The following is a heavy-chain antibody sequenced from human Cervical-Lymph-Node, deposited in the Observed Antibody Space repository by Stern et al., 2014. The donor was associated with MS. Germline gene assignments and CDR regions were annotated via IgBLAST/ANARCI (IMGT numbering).Heavy chain of an antibody. CDR3: VRLPCFAGNCRDSYLDY. CDR1: GYAFINSA. J-gene: IGHJ4*02. D-gene: IGHD2-21*01. V-gene: IGHV1-3*01. Sequence: VQLVESGAEVKKPGASVKVSCKASGYAFINSAIHWVRQAPGQRPEWMGWIDAATGNTKYSQKFQDRVALTRDTSESTAYMELSSLRSEDTALYYCVRLPCFAGNCRDSYLDYWGQGTLVTVSS. CDR2: IDAATGNT.